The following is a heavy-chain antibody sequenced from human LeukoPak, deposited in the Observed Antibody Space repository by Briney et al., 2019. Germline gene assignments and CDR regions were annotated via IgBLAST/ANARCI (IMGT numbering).Heavy chain of an antibody. CDR1: GFTFSSYS. Sequence: GGSLRLSCAASGFTFSSYSMNRVRQAPGKGLEWVSSISSSSSYIYYADSVKGRFTISRDNAKNSLYLQMNSLRAEDTAVYYCARGRGYCSSTSCYADAFDIWGQGTMVTVSS. D-gene: IGHD2-2*01. J-gene: IGHJ3*02. V-gene: IGHV3-21*01. CDR3: ARGRGYCSSTSCYADAFDI. CDR2: ISSSSSYI.